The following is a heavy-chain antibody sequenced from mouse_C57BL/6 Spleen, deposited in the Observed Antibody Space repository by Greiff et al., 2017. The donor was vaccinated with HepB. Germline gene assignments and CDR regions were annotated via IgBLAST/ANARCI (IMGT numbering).Heavy chain of an antibody. D-gene: IGHD1-2*01. CDR1: GYTFTSYG. CDR3: ARNHDYGTNYYAMDY. J-gene: IGHJ4*01. CDR2: IYPRSGNT. V-gene: IGHV1-81*01. Sequence: VQLQQSGAELARPGASVKLSCKASGYTFTSYGISWVKQRTGQGLEWIGEIYPRSGNTYYNEKFKGKATLTADKSSSTAYMELRSLTSEDSAVYFCARNHDYGTNYYAMDYWGQGTSVTVSS.